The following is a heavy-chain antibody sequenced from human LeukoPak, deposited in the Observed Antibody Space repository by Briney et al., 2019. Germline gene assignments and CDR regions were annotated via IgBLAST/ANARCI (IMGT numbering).Heavy chain of an antibody. CDR1: GGSISSSSYY. J-gene: IGHJ4*02. Sequence: SETLSLTCTVSGGSISSSSYYWGWIRQPPGKGLEWIGSIYYSGSTYYNPSLKSRVTISVDTSKNQFSLKLSSVTAADTAVYCCARQEWELTAYWGQGTLVTVSS. V-gene: IGHV4-39*01. CDR2: IYYSGST. CDR3: ARQEWELTAY. D-gene: IGHD1-26*01.